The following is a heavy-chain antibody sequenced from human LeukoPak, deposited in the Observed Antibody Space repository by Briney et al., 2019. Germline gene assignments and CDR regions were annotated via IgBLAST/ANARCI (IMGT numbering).Heavy chain of an antibody. J-gene: IGHJ4*02. CDR2: INPSGGST. V-gene: IGHV1-46*01. CDR1: GYTFTSYY. D-gene: IGHD5-18*01. CDR3: AGSHTAMVPHFDY. Sequence: ASVKVSCKASGYTFTSYYMHWVRQAPGQGLEWMGIINPSGGSTSYAQKFQGRVTMTRDTSTSTVYMELSSLRSEDTAVYYCAGSHTAMVPHFDYWGQGTLVTVSP.